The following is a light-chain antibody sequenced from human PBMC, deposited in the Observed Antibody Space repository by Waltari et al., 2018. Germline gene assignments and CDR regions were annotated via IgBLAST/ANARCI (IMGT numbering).Light chain of an antibody. CDR1: QSVSS. J-gene: IGKJ4*01. Sequence: EIVLTQSPATLSLSPGERATLSCRASQSVSSLAWYQQKPGQAPRLLIYDASNRATGSPARFSGSGSGTDFTLTISSLEPEDFAVYYCQQSTYWPLTFGGGTKVEIK. CDR3: QQSTYWPLT. CDR2: DAS. V-gene: IGKV3-11*01.